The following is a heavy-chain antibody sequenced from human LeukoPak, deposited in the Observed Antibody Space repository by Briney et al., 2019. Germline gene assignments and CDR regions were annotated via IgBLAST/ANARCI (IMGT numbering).Heavy chain of an antibody. CDR2: ISSRSSNI. CDR1: GFTFDDYG. D-gene: IGHD6-19*01. V-gene: IGHV3-48*01. Sequence: GGSLRLSCGASGFTFDDYGMNWVRQAPGKGLEWVSHISSRSSNIYDADSVKGRFTISRDNAKNSLFLQMNSLRAEDTAVYYCARDFGSSIGYFDYWGQGTLVTVSS. CDR3: ARDFGSSIGYFDY. J-gene: IGHJ4*02.